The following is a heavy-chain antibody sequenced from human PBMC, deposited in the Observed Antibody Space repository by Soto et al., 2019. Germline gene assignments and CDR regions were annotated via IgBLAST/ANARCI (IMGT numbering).Heavy chain of an antibody. CDR2: IYYSGST. CDR3: ARGFHQNNWNLPGGY. CDR1: GGSVSSGSYY. J-gene: IGHJ4*02. V-gene: IGHV4-61*01. Sequence: SETLSLTCTVSGGSVSSGSYYWSWIRQPPGKGLEWIGYIYYSGSTNYNPSLKSRVTISVDTSKNQFSLKLSSVTAADTAVYYCARGFHQNNWNLPGGYWGQGTLVTVSS. D-gene: IGHD1-20*01.